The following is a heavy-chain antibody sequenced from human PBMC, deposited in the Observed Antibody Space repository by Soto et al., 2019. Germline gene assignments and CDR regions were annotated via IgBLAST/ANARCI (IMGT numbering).Heavy chain of an antibody. J-gene: IGHJ5*02. CDR1: GYTFTGYY. CDR2: INPTTGDT. V-gene: IGHV1-2*02. D-gene: IGHD5-12*01. CDR3: ARYNGYGAWFDP. Sequence: ASVKVSCKXSGYTFTGYYIHWVRQAPGQGLEWMGWINPTTGDTNYAQNFQGRVTMTRDTSIYTAFMGLSRLTFDDTAVYYCARYNGYGAWFDPWGQGTLVTVSS.